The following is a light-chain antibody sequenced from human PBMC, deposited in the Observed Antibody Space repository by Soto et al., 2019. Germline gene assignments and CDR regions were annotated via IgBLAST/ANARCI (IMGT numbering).Light chain of an antibody. J-gene: IGKJ2*01. CDR3: QQYHTFSYT. CDR2: DVS. V-gene: IGKV1-5*01. CDR1: QTISSS. Sequence: DIQMTQSPSTLSASVGDRVTITCRASQTISSSLAWYRQQPGKAPKLLIYDVSTLKRGVPSRFSGSRSGTEFTLSISSLQPDDFATYYCQQYHTFSYTFGQGTSLESK.